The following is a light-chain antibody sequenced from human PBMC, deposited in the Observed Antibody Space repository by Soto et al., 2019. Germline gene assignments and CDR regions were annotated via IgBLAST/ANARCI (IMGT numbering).Light chain of an antibody. CDR2: AVS. CDR3: LQDADYPFT. CDR1: QVIGDQ. J-gene: IGKJ2*01. V-gene: IGKV1-6*01. Sequence: IQMTQSPSSLSASVGDRVTITCRASQVIGDQLGWYQQKLGKAPKLLIYAVSYLQAGVPSRFSGRRFGTDFSLTISRLQPEDSATYFCLQDADYPFTFGQGTKLELK.